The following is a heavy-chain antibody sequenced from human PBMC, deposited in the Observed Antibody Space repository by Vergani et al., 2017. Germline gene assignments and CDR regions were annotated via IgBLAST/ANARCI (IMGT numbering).Heavy chain of an antibody. V-gene: IGHV3-23*01. CDR3: AKDQVILLWFGELNRGRDAFDI. J-gene: IGHJ3*02. CDR1: GFTFSSYA. Sequence: EVQLLESGGGLVQPGGSLRLSCAASGFTFSSYAMSWVRQAPGKGLEWVSAISGSGGSTYYADSVKGRFTISSDNSKNTLYLQMNSLRAEDTAVYYCAKDQVILLWFGELNRGRDAFDIWGQGTMVTVSS. D-gene: IGHD3-10*01. CDR2: ISGSGGST.